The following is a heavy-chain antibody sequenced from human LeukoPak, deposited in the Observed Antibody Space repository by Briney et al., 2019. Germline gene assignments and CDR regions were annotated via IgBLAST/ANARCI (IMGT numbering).Heavy chain of an antibody. CDR1: GFTFSSYG. J-gene: IGHJ5*02. CDR2: IRHDGSNK. V-gene: IGHV3-30*02. D-gene: IGHD3-22*01. Sequence: GGSLRLSCAASGFTFSSYGMHWVRQAPGKGLEWVAFIRHDGSNKYYADSVKGRFTISRDNSKNTLYLQMNSLRAEDTAVYYCARGRHYYDSSGYENWFDPWGQGTLVTVSS. CDR3: ARGRHYYDSSGYENWFDP.